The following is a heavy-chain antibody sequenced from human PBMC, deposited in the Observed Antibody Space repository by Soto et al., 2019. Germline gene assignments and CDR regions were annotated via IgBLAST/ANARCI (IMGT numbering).Heavy chain of an antibody. CDR2: IYHSGST. CDR1: GGSISSYY. V-gene: IGHV4-59*04. Sequence: SENLSLTCTLSGGSISSYYRSWIRQPPGQGPEWIGSIYHSGSTYYNPSLESRVTMSVDTSRNQFSLKVSSVTVADTAVYYCARDLDGLHDDNSGPYPRPGWGQGTLVTVSS. D-gene: IGHD3-22*01. J-gene: IGHJ1*01. CDR3: ARDLDGLHDDNSGPYPRPG.